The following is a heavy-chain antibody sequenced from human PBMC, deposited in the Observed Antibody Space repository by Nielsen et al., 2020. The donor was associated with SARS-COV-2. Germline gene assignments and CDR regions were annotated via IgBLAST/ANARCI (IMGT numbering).Heavy chain of an antibody. CDR3: ASHNYGDHTIDY. J-gene: IGHJ4*02. D-gene: IGHD4-17*01. Sequence: WIRQPPGKGLEWVSYISSSSSYTSYADSVKGRFTISRDNTKNSLYLQMNSLRAEDTAVYYCASHNYGDHTIDYWGQGTLVTVSS. CDR2: ISSSSSYT. V-gene: IGHV3-11*03.